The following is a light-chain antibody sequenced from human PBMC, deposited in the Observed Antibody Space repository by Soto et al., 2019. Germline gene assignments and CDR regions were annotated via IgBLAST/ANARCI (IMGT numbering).Light chain of an antibody. CDR2: EVS. Sequence: QSALTQPPSASGSPGQSVTISCTGTSSDVGGYNYVSWYQQHPGKAPKLMIYEVSKRPSGVPDRFSGSKSGNTASLTVSGLQAKDEADYYCSSYAGSNLGVFGSGTEVTVL. J-gene: IGLJ1*01. CDR1: SSDVGGYNY. CDR3: SSYAGSNLGV. V-gene: IGLV2-8*01.